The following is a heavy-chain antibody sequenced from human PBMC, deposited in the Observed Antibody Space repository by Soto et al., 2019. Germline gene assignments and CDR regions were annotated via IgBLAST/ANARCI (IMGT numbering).Heavy chain of an antibody. CDR2: IYYSGST. D-gene: IGHD3-10*01. V-gene: IGHV4-59*01. Sequence: LSLTCTVSGGSISSYYWSWIRQPPGKGLEWIGYIYYSGSTNYNPSLKSRVTISVDTSKNQFSLKLSSVTAADTAVYYCARNPLWFGEDYYYGMDVWGQGTTVTVSS. CDR3: ARNPLWFGEDYYYGMDV. J-gene: IGHJ6*02. CDR1: GGSISSYY.